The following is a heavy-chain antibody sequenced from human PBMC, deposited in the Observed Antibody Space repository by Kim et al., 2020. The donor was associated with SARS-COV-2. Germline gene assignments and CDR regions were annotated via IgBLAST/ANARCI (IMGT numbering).Heavy chain of an antibody. Sequence: AGSVKGGIIMSRDNSQNTLYLQMNSRRAEDTAVYYCARDQGGSYDYWGQGTLVTVSS. J-gene: IGHJ4*02. V-gene: IGHV3-33*01. CDR3: ARDQGGSYDY. D-gene: IGHD1-26*01.